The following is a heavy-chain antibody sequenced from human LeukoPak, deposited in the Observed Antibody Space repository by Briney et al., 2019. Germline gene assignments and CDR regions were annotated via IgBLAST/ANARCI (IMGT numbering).Heavy chain of an antibody. CDR1: GFTFSTYS. CDR3: ARDKLVVVAATIGIETNWFDP. CDR2: ITSSSSYI. D-gene: IGHD2-15*01. Sequence: PGGSLRLSCAASGFTFSTYSMTWVRQAPGKGLEWVSSITSSSSYIYYADSVKGRFTISRDNAKNSLYLQMNSLRAEDTAVYYCARDKLVVVAATIGIETNWFDPWGQGTLVTVSS. V-gene: IGHV3-21*01. J-gene: IGHJ5*02.